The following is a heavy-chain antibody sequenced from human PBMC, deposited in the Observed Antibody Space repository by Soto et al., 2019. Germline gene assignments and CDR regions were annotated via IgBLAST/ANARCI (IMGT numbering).Heavy chain of an antibody. CDR3: VSQRTTVPTQAYFDY. Sequence: PSETLSLTCTVSGGSVTNSSYYSGWIRQSPGKGLEWIGSVYYRGRSYSKSSVKSRVTISVDTSKNRFSLSLNSVTASDTAVYFCVSQRTTVPTQAYFDYWGPGALVTVSS. J-gene: IGHJ4*02. CDR1: GGSVTNSSYY. D-gene: IGHD4-17*01. V-gene: IGHV4-39*01. CDR2: VYYRGRS.